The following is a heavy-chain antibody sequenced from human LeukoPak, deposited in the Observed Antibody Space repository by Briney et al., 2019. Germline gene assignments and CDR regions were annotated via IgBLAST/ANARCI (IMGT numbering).Heavy chain of an antibody. Sequence: PQASAKVSCKASGYTFTGYYMHWVRQASGQGLEWMCWINPNSGGKNYAQKFQGRVTMTRDTSISTAYMELSRLRSDDTAVDYCARDLKYYDFWSGSDNWFDPWGQGTLVTVSS. CDR3: ARDLKYYDFWSGSDNWFDP. CDR1: GYTFTGYY. J-gene: IGHJ5*02. D-gene: IGHD3-3*01. CDR2: INPNSGGK. V-gene: IGHV1-2*02.